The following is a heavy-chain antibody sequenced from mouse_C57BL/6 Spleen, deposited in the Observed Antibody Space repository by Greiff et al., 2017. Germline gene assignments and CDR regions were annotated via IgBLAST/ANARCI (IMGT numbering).Heavy chain of an antibody. CDR2: INPGSGGT. CDR1: GYAFINYL. D-gene: IGHD1-1*01. CDR3: ARGKLYYGSSPWFAY. Sequence: QVQLQQSGAELVRPGTSVKVSCKASGYAFINYLIEWVKQRPGQGLEWIGVINPGSGGTNYNEKFKGKATLTADKSSSTAYMQLSSLTSEDSAVYFCARGKLYYGSSPWFAYWGQGTLVTVSA. J-gene: IGHJ3*01. V-gene: IGHV1-54*01.